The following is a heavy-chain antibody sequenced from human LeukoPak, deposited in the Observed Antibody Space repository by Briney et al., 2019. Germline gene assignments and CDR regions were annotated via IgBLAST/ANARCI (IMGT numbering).Heavy chain of an antibody. CDR1: GFTFSSYS. Sequence: GGSLRLSCAASGFTFSSYSMNWVRQAPGKGLEWVSSISHSSSYIYYADSVKGRFTISRDNSKNTLYLQMNSLRAEDTAVYYCAKDRYPYDSSGYYNYWGQGTLVTVSS. CDR3: AKDRYPYDSSGYYNY. J-gene: IGHJ4*02. CDR2: ISHSSSYI. D-gene: IGHD3-22*01. V-gene: IGHV3-21*04.